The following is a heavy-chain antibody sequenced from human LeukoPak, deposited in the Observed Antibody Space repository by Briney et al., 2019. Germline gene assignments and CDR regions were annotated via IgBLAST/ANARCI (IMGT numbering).Heavy chain of an antibody. CDR2: IYYTGST. Sequence: SETLSLTCTVSGGSISNDYWSWVRQPPGKGLEWIGYIYYTGSTYSKPSLKSRVTISVDTSKNQFSLKLSSVTAADTAVYYCARHRPGGGGYYDYWGQGTLVTVSS. D-gene: IGHD3-22*01. V-gene: IGHV4-59*08. CDR1: GGSISNDY. J-gene: IGHJ4*02. CDR3: ARHRPGGGGYYDY.